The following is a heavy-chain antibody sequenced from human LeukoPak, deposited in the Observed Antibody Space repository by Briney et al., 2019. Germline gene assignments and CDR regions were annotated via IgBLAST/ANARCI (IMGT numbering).Heavy chain of an antibody. V-gene: IGHV5-51*01. D-gene: IGHD2-15*01. Sequence: GESLKISCKGSGYSFTSYWIGWVRQKPGKGLEWMGIIHPRDSDTRYSPSFLGQVTISVDTSTSTAYLQWSSLKASDTAVYHCARHREWGGSYYIESWGQGALVIASS. CDR2: IHPRDSDT. J-gene: IGHJ4*02. CDR3: ARHREWGGSYYIES. CDR1: GYSFTSYW.